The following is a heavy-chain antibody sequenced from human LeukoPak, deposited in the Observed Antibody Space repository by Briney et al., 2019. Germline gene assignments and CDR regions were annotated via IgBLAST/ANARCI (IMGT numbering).Heavy chain of an antibody. CDR2: IKQDGSEK. CDR3: AGEPKPYYDFWSGGYYYMDV. V-gene: IGHV3-7*01. J-gene: IGHJ6*03. Sequence: GGSLRLSCAASGFTFSSHWMSWVRQVPGKGLEWVANIKQDGSEKYYVDSVKGRFTISRDNAKNSLYLQMNSLRAEDTAVYYCAGEPKPYYDFWSGGYYYMDVWGKGTTVTVSS. CDR1: GFTFSSHW. D-gene: IGHD3-3*01.